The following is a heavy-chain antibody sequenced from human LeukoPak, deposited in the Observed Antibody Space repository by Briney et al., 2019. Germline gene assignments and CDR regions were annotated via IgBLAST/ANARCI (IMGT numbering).Heavy chain of an antibody. D-gene: IGHD2-15*01. CDR1: RRSFSGYN. V-gene: IGHV4-34*01. J-gene: IGHJ5*02. CDR2: INHIPRT. Sequence: PSETLSLTCADYRRSFSGYNWSWIRQPPGTRLERTWEINHIPRTPYNPSPKSRVTISVDTSKIQFSLKLTSVTAADTAVYYCARGSTDGYCSGGSCYSTSNRFDPWGQGTLGTVSA. CDR3: ARGSTDGYCSGGSCYSTSNRFDP.